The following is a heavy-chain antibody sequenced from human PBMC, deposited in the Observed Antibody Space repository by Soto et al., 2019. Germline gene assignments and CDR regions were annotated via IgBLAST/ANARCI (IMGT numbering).Heavy chain of an antibody. CDR2: ISGSGGST. J-gene: IGHJ6*02. Sequence: EVQLLESGGGLVQPGGSLRLSCAASGFTFSSYAMSWVRQAPGKGLEWVSAISGSGGSTYYADSVKGRFTISRDNSKNTLYLQKNSLRAEDKAVYYCAKEEGQLRYFDWLSYGMDVWGQGTTVTVSS. V-gene: IGHV3-23*01. D-gene: IGHD3-9*01. CDR3: AKEEGQLRYFDWLSYGMDV. CDR1: GFTFSSYA.